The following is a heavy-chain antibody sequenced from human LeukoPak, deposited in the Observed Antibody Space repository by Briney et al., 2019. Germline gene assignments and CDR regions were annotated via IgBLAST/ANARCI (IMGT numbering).Heavy chain of an antibody. CDR2: IYWDGEN. V-gene: IGHV2-5*02. J-gene: IGHJ6*02. Sequence: SGPTLVNPTQTLTLTCAFSGFSLSTTGVGVGWIRQPPGKALEWLALIYWDGENRYSPSLKTRLAISKDTSKNQVVLTMTNMDPVDTATYYCARIRQVATTADYYYYYGMDVWGQGTTVTVSS. CDR3: ARIRQVATTADYYYYYGMDV. D-gene: IGHD5-12*01. CDR1: GFSLSTTGVG.